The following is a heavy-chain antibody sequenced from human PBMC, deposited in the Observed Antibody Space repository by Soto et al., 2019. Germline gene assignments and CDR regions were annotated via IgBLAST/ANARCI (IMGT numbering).Heavy chain of an antibody. CDR2: IKSKTDGATT. Sequence: EVQLVESGGGLVKPGGSLRLSCAASGFTFSNAWMSWVRQAPGRGLEWVGRIKSKTDGATTDYAAPVKGRFTISRDDSKNTLYLQMNSLKTEDTAVYYCTTSYDFWSGLGRGYFDYWGQGTLVTVSS. J-gene: IGHJ4*02. CDR3: TTSYDFWSGLGRGYFDY. V-gene: IGHV3-15*01. CDR1: GFTFSNAW. D-gene: IGHD3-3*01.